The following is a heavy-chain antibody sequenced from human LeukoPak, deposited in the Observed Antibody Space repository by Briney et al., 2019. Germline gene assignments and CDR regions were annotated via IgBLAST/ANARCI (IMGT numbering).Heavy chain of an antibody. Sequence: ASVKVSCKASGYTFTGYYMHWVRQAPGQGLEWMGRINPNSGGTNYAQKFQGRVTMTRDTSISTAYMELSRLRSDDTAVYYCARDHHYSNYALDYWGQGTLVTVSS. J-gene: IGHJ4*02. CDR2: INPNSGGT. CDR1: GYTFTGYY. D-gene: IGHD4-11*01. V-gene: IGHV1-2*06. CDR3: ARDHHYSNYALDY.